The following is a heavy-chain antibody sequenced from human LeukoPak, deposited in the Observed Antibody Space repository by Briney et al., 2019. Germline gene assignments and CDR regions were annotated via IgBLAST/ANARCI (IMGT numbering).Heavy chain of an antibody. J-gene: IGHJ3*02. CDR3: ARDGTTDDAFDI. V-gene: IGHV3-74*01. CDR2: INSDGSST. D-gene: IGHD4-17*01. CDR1: GFTFSSYW. Sequence: GGSLRLSCAASGFTFSSYWMHWVRQAPGKGLVWVSRINSDGSSTSYADSVKGRFTISRDNAKNSLYLQMNSLRAEDTAVYYCARDGTTDDAFDIWGQGTMVTVSS.